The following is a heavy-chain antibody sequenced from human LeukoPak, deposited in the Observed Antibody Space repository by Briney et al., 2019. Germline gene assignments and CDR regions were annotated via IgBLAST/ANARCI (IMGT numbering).Heavy chain of an antibody. J-gene: IGHJ4*02. CDR1: GGSISSYY. CDR3: ARGHVRIDFWSGYYTRPSYYFDY. CDR2: IYYSGST. D-gene: IGHD3-3*01. Sequence: SETLSLTCTVSGGSISSYYWSWIRQPPGKGLEWIGYIYYSGSTNYNPSLKSRVTISVDTSKNQFSLKLSSVTAADTAVYYCARGHVRIDFWSGYYTRPSYYFDYWGQGTLVTVSS. V-gene: IGHV4-59*12.